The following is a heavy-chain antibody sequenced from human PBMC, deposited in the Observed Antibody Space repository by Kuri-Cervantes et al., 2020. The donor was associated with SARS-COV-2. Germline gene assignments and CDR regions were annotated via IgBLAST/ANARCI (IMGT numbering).Heavy chain of an antibody. D-gene: IGHD2/OR15-2a*01. CDR2: ISSSSSSI. CDR3: ARGGAIFYHNSLFLPYYFDY. Sequence: ETLSLTCAASGFTFSTYSMNWVRQAPGKGLEWVSSISSSSSSISYADSVKGRFTISRDNAKNSLYLQMNSLRAEDTAAYYCARGGAIFYHNSLFLPYYFDYWGHGTLVTVSS. V-gene: IGHV3-21*01. CDR1: GFTFSTYS. J-gene: IGHJ4*01.